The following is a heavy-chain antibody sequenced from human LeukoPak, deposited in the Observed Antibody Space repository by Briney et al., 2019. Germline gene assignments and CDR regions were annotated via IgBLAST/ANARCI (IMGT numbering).Heavy chain of an antibody. D-gene: IGHD2-21*01. CDR3: ARDPGYSYAFDI. Sequence: ASVKVSCKASGYTFTAHYMHWVRQAPGQGLEWMGRINPSSGDTEYGQRFQGRVTLTRDTSSSTANMELRRLRSDDTAVYYCARDPGYSYAFDIWGQGTVVIVSS. J-gene: IGHJ3*02. CDR1: GYTFTAHY. CDR2: INPSSGDT. V-gene: IGHV1-2*06.